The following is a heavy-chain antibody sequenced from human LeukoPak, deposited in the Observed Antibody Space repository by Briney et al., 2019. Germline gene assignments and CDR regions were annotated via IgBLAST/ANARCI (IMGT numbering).Heavy chain of an antibody. Sequence: GGSLRLSCAASGFTFSSYSMNWVRQAPGKGLEWVSSISSSSSYIYYADSVKGRFTISRDNAKNSLYLQMNSLRAEDTAVYYCARGPPEEIYRNDYWGQGTLVTVSS. CDR2: ISSSSSYI. CDR3: ARGPPEEIYRNDY. CDR1: GFTFSSYS. J-gene: IGHJ4*02. D-gene: IGHD1-14*01. V-gene: IGHV3-21*01.